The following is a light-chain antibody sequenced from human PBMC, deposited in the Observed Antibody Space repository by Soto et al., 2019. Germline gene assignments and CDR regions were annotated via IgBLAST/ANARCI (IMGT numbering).Light chain of an antibody. CDR1: QSVSSY. V-gene: IGKV3-11*01. CDR3: QQRSNWPWT. Sequence: EILFTQAPTTLSFAPGERATLSCRASQSVSSYLAWYQQKPGKAPRLLIYDASNRATGIPARFSGSGSGTDFTITISSLEPEDFAVYYCQQRSNWPWTFGQGTKVDIK. J-gene: IGKJ1*01. CDR2: DAS.